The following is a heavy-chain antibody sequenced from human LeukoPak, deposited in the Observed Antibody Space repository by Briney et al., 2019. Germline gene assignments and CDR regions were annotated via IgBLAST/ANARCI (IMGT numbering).Heavy chain of an antibody. Sequence: GASAKVSCKASGYIFTSYAMHWFRQAPGQRLEWMGWINAGNGNTKYSQKFQGRVTITTDTSASTAYMELSSLRSEDTAVYYCARSGSCDYWGQGTLVTVSS. CDR3: ARSGSCDY. D-gene: IGHD1-26*01. V-gene: IGHV1-3*01. CDR2: INAGNGNT. J-gene: IGHJ4*02. CDR1: GYIFTSYA.